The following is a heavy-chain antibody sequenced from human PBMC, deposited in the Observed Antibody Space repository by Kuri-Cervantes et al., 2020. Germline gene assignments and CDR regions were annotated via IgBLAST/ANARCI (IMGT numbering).Heavy chain of an antibody. V-gene: IGHV4-59*13. CDR3: ARFGDYDILTGFDY. Sequence: ESLKISCTVSGSSISSYYWSWIRRPPGKGLEWNGYIYYSGSTNYNPSLKSRVTISVDTSKNQFSLKLSSVTAADTAVYYCARFGDYDILTGFDYWGQGTLVTVSS. D-gene: IGHD3-9*01. CDR1: GSSISSYY. J-gene: IGHJ4*02. CDR2: IYYSGST.